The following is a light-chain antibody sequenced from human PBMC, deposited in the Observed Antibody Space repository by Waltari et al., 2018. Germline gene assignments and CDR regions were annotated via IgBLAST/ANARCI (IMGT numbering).Light chain of an antibody. V-gene: IGKV1-27*01. CDR1: QGIYNY. CDR2: AAS. J-gene: IGKJ1*01. CDR3: QKYNSAPRT. Sequence: DIQMTQSPSSLSASVGDRVTITCRASQGIYNYLAWYQQKAGKVPTLLIYAASTLQSGVPSRFSGSGSGTDFTLTISSLQPEDVATYYCQKYNSAPRTFGEWTKVEIK.